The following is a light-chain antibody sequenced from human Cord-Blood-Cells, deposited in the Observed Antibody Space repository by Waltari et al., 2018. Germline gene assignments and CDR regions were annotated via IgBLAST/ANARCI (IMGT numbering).Light chain of an antibody. CDR2: EGS. CDR3: CSYAGSSTLV. V-gene: IGLV2-23*01. Sequence: QSALTQPASVSGSPGQSITISCTGTRSDVGSYNLVSWYQQHPGKAPKLMIYEGSKRPSGVSNRCSGSKSGNTASLTISGLQAEDEADYYCCSYAGSSTLVFGGGTKLTVL. CDR1: RSDVGSYNL. J-gene: IGLJ3*02.